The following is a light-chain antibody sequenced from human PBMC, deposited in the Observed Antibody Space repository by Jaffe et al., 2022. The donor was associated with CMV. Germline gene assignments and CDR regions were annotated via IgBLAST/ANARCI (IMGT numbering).Light chain of an antibody. V-gene: IGKV1-12*01. CDR2: GAS. J-gene: IGKJ3*01. CDR3: QQANNFPFA. CDR1: QDIHTW. Sequence: DIQMTQSPSSMSASVGDRVTISCRASQDIHTWLAWYQQKPGKVPKLLIYGASTLQGGVPSRFSGSGSGTHFTLTISNLQPEDFATYYCQQANNFPFAFGPGTTVEIK.